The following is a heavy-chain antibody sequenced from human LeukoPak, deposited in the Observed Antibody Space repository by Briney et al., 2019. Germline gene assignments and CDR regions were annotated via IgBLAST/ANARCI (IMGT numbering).Heavy chain of an antibody. CDR1: GFTFSSYA. V-gene: IGHV3-23*01. CDR3: ARVYRGHDLFDY. Sequence: GGSLRLSCAASGFTFSSYAMSWVRQAPGKGLEWVSAISGSGGSTYYADSVKGRSTISRDNAKNSLYLQMNSLRAEDTAVYYCARVYRGHDLFDYWGQGTLVTVSS. CDR2: ISGSGGST. D-gene: IGHD5-12*01. J-gene: IGHJ4*02.